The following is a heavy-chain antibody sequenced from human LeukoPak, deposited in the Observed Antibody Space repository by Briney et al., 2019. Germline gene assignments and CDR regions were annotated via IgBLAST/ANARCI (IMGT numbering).Heavy chain of an antibody. CDR3: ARDTGKSGYPDY. D-gene: IGHD3-3*01. Sequence: SETLSLTCTVSDGSISSYYWSWIRQPAGKAPEWIGRIYSSGIINYNPSLKSRVTMSLDNSKNQLSLKLSYVTAADTAVYYCARDTGKSGYPDYWGQGILVTVSS. CDR1: DGSISSYY. CDR2: IYSSGII. J-gene: IGHJ4*02. V-gene: IGHV4-4*07.